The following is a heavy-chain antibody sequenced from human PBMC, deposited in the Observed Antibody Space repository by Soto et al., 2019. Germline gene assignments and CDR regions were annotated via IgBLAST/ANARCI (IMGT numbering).Heavy chain of an antibody. D-gene: IGHD2-2*01. CDR2: IFYNGAT. CDR3: ARDRRVTNCWSPGDSYHYGLDV. J-gene: IGHJ6*02. V-gene: IGHV4-30-4*01. Sequence: QVQLQESGPGLLKPSHSLSLTCTVSGVSITGGDYYWSWIRQAPGKGLEWIGNIFYNGATSYNPSLESRITISLDRSKKEFSQKLDSVTAADTAVYYCARDRRVTNCWSPGDSYHYGLDVWGQGTTVTVSS. CDR1: GVSITGGDYY.